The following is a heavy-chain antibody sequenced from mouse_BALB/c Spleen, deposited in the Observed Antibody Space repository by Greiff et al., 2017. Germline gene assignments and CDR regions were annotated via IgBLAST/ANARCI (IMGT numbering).Heavy chain of an antibody. V-gene: IGHV1-9*01. Sequence: VQLQESGAELMKPGASVKISCKATGYTFSSYWIEWVKQRPGHGLEWIGEILPGSGSTNYNEKFKGKATFTADTSSNTAYMQLSSLTSEDSAVYYCARRAYYRYDGYYYAMDYWGQGTSVTVSS. J-gene: IGHJ4*01. CDR1: GYTFSSYW. CDR3: ARRAYYRYDGYYYAMDY. CDR2: ILPGSGST. D-gene: IGHD2-14*01.